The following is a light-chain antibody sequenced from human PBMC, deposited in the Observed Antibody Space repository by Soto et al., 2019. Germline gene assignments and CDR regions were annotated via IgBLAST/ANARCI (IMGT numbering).Light chain of an antibody. Sequence: QSVLTQPPSASGTPGQKVFISCSGSSSNIGGTNYAYWYQQLPGAAPKLLMHSNNLRPSGVPERISGSKFATAACLAISGLRSEDEAVYYCASWDDRLGAVIFGGGTKLTVL. J-gene: IGLJ2*01. CDR3: ASWDDRLGAVI. CDR1: SSNIGGTNY. CDR2: SNN. V-gene: IGLV1-47*02.